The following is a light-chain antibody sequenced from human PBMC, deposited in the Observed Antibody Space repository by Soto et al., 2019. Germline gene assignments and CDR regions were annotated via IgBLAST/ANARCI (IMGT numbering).Light chain of an antibody. CDR1: QSVSSE. J-gene: IGKJ1*01. CDR2: EAS. CDR3: YQYNDGPAGT. V-gene: IGKV3-15*01. Sequence: MTQSPSTLSVSPGERVTLSCRARQSVSSELAWYQQQPGETARLIIYEASTRVADIPVRFSGGGAGGQFILTISSIQSEDFSFSYYYQYNDGPAGTFGQGTKVDIK.